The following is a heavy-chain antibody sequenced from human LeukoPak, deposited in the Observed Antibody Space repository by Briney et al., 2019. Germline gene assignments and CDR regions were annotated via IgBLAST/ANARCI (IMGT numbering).Heavy chain of an antibody. CDR3: ARGDSSSWYNYYYYGMDV. CDR2: IYHSGST. V-gene: IGHV4-30-2*01. J-gene: IGHJ6*02. CDR1: GGSISSYS. Sequence: SETLSLTCTVSGGSISSYSWSWIRQPPGKGLEWIGYIYHSGSTYYNPSLKSLVTISVDRSKNQFSLKLSSVTAADTAVYYCARGDSSSWYNYYYYGMDVWGQGTTVTVSS. D-gene: IGHD6-13*01.